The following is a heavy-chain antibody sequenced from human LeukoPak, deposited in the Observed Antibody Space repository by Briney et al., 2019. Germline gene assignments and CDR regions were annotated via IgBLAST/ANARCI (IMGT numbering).Heavy chain of an antibody. CDR1: GFTFSSYE. V-gene: IGHV3-48*03. J-gene: IGHJ4*02. CDR2: ISTGGSTI. Sequence: PGGSLRLSCAASGFTFSSYEMHWVRQAPGKGLEWVSYISTGGSTIYYADSVKGRFSISRDNAKNSLYLQMNSLRAADTAVYYCARDKGTSYRSSFDYWGQGTLVTVSS. D-gene: IGHD6-6*01. CDR3: ARDKGTSYRSSFDY.